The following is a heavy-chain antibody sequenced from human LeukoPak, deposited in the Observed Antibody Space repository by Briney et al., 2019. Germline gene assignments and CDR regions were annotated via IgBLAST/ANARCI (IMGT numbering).Heavy chain of an antibody. Sequence: GGSLRLSCAASGFTVSSQYMSWVRQAPGKGLEWVSVIYIGGTTHYADSVKGRFTISRDNAKNTLYLQMNSLRAEDTAVYYCARRKVVSAYYYGMDVWGQGTTVTVSS. V-gene: IGHV3-66*01. CDR2: IYIGGTT. D-gene: IGHD2-2*01. CDR3: ARRKVVSAYYYGMDV. J-gene: IGHJ6*02. CDR1: GFTVSSQY.